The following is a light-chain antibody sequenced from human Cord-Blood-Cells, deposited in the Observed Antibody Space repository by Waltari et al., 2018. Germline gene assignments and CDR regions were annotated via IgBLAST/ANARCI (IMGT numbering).Light chain of an antibody. CDR3: SSYTSSSTLV. Sequence: QSALTPPASVPGSPGQSITISCTGTSSAVGGSKYVSSYQQHPGKAPKPMIYDVSNRPSGVSNRFSGSKSGNTASLTISGLQAEDEADYYCSSYTSSSTLVFGGGTKLTVL. J-gene: IGLJ2*01. CDR1: SSAVGGSKY. CDR2: DVS. V-gene: IGLV2-14*01.